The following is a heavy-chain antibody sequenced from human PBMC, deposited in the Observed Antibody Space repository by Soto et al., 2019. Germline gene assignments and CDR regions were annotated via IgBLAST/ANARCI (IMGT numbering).Heavy chain of an antibody. D-gene: IGHD3-22*01. CDR3: ARGIWTDSSGYYRQAFDI. V-gene: IGHV5-51*01. J-gene: IGHJ3*02. CDR2: IYPGDSDT. CDR1: GYSFTSYW. Sequence: RGESLKISCKGSGYSFTSYWIGWVRQMPGKGLEWMGIIYPGDSDTRYSPSFQGQVTISADKSISTAYLQWSSLKASDTAMYYCARGIWTDSSGYYRQAFDIWGQGTMVTVSS.